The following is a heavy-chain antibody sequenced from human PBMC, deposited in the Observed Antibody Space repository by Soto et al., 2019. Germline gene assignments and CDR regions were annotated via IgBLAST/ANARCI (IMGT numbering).Heavy chain of an antibody. J-gene: IGHJ4*02. CDR2: IYYSGST. V-gene: IGHV4-30-4*01. CDR3: ATIKLGSNRLDY. D-gene: IGHD3-10*01. Sequence: QVQLQESGPGLVKPSQTLSLTCTVSGGSISSGDYYWSWIRQPPGKGLEWIGYIYYSGSTYYNPSLKSRVTISVDTSKNHFSLKLSSVTAADAAVYYCATIKLGSNRLDYWGQGTLVTVSS. CDR1: GGSISSGDYY.